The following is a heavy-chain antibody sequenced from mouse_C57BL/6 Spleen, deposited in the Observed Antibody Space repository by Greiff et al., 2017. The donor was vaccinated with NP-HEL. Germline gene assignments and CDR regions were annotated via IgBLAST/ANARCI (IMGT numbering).Heavy chain of an antibody. D-gene: IGHD1-1*01. CDR3: ARRIYYYGSSRSYYAMDY. Sequence: EVKLMESGPVLVKPGASVKMSCKASGYTFTDYYMNWVKQSHGKSLEWIGVINPYNGGTSYNQKFKGKATLTVDKSSSTAYMELNSLTSEDSAVYYCARRIYYYGSSRSYYAMDYWGQGTSVTVSS. CDR2: INPYNGGT. V-gene: IGHV1-19*01. J-gene: IGHJ4*01. CDR1: GYTFTDYY.